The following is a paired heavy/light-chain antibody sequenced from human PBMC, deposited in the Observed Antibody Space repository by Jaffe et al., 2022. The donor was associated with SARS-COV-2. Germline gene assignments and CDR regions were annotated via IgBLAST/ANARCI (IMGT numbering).Light chain of an antibody. J-gene: IGKJ1*01. Sequence: DIVMTQSPLSLPVTPGEPASISCRSSQRLLNSNGYNYLDWYLQKPGQSPQLLIYLVSNRASGVPDRFTGSGSGTDFTLKITRVEPEDVGVYYCMQALETPQTFGQGTKVEIK. CDR3: MQALETPQT. CDR1: QRLLNSNGYNY. CDR2: LVS. V-gene: IGKV2-28*01.
Heavy chain of an antibody. CDR3: TTVGLTYHDILTGYSFDH. J-gene: IGHJ4*02. D-gene: IGHD3-9*01. CDR1: GFTFSNAW. CDR2: LKSKIDGGTT. Sequence: EVQVVESGGGLVKPGGSLRLSCAASGFTFSNAWMSWVRQAPGKGLEWVGRLKSKIDGGTTDYAAPVKGRFTISRDDSKNTLYLQMNSLKTEDTALYYCTTVGLTYHDILTGYSFDHWGQGTLVTVSS. V-gene: IGHV3-15*01.